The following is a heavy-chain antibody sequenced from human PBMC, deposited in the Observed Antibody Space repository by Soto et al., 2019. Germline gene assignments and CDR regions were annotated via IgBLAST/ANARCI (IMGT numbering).Heavy chain of an antibody. V-gene: IGHV1-18*01. J-gene: IGHJ4*02. CDR2: ISGYSGNT. CDR1: GHTFTTYD. Sequence: QVQLVQSGAEVKKPGASVKVSCTASGHTFTTYDISWVRQAPGQGLEWVGWISGYSGNTNYTQKFQGRVTMTTDTSTATAYMELRSLRSDDTAVYYCARDRGDYSGWYSVYWGQGTLVTVSS. D-gene: IGHD6-13*01. CDR3: ARDRGDYSGWYSVY.